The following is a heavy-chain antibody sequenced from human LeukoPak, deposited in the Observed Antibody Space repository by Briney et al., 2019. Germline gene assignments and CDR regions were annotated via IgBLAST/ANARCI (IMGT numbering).Heavy chain of an antibody. D-gene: IGHD4-17*01. J-gene: IGHJ4*02. V-gene: IGHV4-39*07. CDR2: INHSGST. CDR1: GGSISSGSYY. Sequence: SETLSLTCTVSGGSISSGSYYWSWIRQPPGKGLEWIGEINHSGSTNYNPSLKSRVTISVDTSKNQFSLKLSSVTAADTAVYYCASLQLTTVTPTWGSNDYWGQGTLVTVSS. CDR3: ASLQLTTVTPTWGSNDY.